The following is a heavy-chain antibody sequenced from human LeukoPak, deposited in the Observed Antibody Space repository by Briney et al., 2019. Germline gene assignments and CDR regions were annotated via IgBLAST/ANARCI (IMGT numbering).Heavy chain of an antibody. CDR2: INWNGGNT. CDR1: GFTFDDYG. CDR3: ARDFRFLEDY. J-gene: IGHJ4*02. Sequence: PGGSLRLSCAASGFTFDDYGMSWVRQAPGKGLEWVSGINWNGGNTGYSDSVKGRFTISRDNAKNSLYLQMNSLRAEDTAVYYCARDFRFLEDYWGQGTLVTVSS. D-gene: IGHD3-3*01. V-gene: IGHV3-20*04.